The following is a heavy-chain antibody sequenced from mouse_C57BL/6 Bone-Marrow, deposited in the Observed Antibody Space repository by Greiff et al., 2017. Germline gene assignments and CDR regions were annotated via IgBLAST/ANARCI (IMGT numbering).Heavy chain of an antibody. D-gene: IGHD3-2*02. J-gene: IGHJ2*01. Sequence: VKLVESGAELMKPGASVKLSCKATGYTFTGYWIEWVKQRPGHGLEWIGEILPGSGSTNYNEKFKGKATLTADTSSNTAYMQLSSLTTADSAIYYCAHSSGYAYFDYWGQGTTLTVSS. CDR1: GYTFTGYW. V-gene: IGHV1-9*01. CDR3: AHSSGYAYFDY. CDR2: ILPGSGST.